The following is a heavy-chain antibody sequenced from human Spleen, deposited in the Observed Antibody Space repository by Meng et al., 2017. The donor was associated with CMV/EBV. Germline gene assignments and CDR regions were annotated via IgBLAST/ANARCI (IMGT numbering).Heavy chain of an antibody. Sequence: KVSGDTFSRYAVSWVRQAPGQGIEWVGVIVPYLNITNYEQHLQGRIAITADRSTSTDYMELRSLTSDDTAIYFCGNRGKENGWAFESWGQGTLVTVSS. CDR1: GDTFSRYA. CDR3: GNRGKENGWAFES. V-gene: IGHV1-69*10. D-gene: IGHD1-26*01. CDR2: IVPYLNIT. J-gene: IGHJ4*02.